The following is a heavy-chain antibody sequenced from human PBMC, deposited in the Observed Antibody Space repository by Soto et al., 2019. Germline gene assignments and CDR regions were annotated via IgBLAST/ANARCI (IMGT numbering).Heavy chain of an antibody. J-gene: IGHJ6*03. CDR2: INPSGGST. CDR3: ASDLEPSTLYYDYCYMDF. CDR1: GYTFTSYY. Sequence: QVHLVQSGAEVTKPGASVTVSCKASGYTFTSYYIHWVRQAPGQGLEWMGIINPSGGSTSYAQKFQGRVTMSRDTSTRRVYMEVSGQRSEDTAVYYCASDLEPSTLYYDYCYMDFWGQGTTVTVSS. V-gene: IGHV1-46*03.